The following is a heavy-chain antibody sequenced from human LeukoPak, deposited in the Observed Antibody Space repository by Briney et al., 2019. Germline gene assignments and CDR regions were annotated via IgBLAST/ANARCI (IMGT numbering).Heavy chain of an antibody. CDR3: GKGGQSSSWFWVD. D-gene: IGHD6-13*01. CDR1: GFAFSTYW. V-gene: IGHV3-7*01. Sequence: GGSLRLSCAASGFAFSTYWMTWVRQAPGKGLEWVANTKPDGSETYYVDSVRGRFTISRDNAKNSLYLQMNSLRDDDTAVYYCGKGGQSSSWFWVDWGQGTLVTVSS. J-gene: IGHJ4*02. CDR2: TKPDGSET.